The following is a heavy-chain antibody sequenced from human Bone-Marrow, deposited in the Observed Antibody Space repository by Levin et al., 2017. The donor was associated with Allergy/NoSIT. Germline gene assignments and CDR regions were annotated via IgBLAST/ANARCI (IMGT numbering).Heavy chain of an antibody. CDR2: IGTAGNT. CDR1: GFSFSDYD. Sequence: AGGSLRLSCAVSGFSFSDYDMHWVRQVTGKGLEWLSYIGTAGNTHYAASAQGRFTISREQAKNSVYLQMNSLRGEDTAVYYCGRVTGYGYYGGFLGAVDVWGHGTTVTVSS. D-gene: IGHD3-22*01. J-gene: IGHJ6*02. CDR3: GRVTGYGYYGGFLGAVDV. V-gene: IGHV3-13*01.